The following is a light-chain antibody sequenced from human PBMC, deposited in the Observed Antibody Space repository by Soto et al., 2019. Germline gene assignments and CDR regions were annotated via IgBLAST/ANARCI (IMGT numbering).Light chain of an antibody. J-gene: IGKJ3*01. CDR1: QSVSSN. Sequence: EIVMTQSPATLSVSPGERATLPCRASQSVSSNLAWYQQKPDQAPRLLIYGASPRATGIPARFSGSGSGTVCHLTISSLQREDCAIYYFQQYNNWPPLFGPRTKGDIK. CDR3: QQYNNWPPL. V-gene: IGKV3-15*01. CDR2: GAS.